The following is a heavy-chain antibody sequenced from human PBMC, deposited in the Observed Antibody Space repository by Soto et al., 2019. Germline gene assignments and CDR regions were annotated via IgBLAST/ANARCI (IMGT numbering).Heavy chain of an antibody. J-gene: IGHJ5*02. D-gene: IGHD1-1*01. CDR1: GFSLSTSGVG. CDR2: IYWDDDK. Sequence: QITLKESGPTLVKPTQTLTLTCTFSGFSLSTSGVGVGWIRQSPGKALEWLAVIYWDDDKRYSPSLKSRLTITRDTSKNQVVLAMTNMDPVDTATYYCAHLTVFETGTRWFDPWGQGTLVTVSS. V-gene: IGHV2-5*02. CDR3: AHLTVFETGTRWFDP.